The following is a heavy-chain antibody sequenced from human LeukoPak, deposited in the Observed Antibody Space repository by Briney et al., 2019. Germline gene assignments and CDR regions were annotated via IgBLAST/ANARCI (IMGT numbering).Heavy chain of an antibody. Sequence: SQTLSLTCTVSGGSISSYYWSWIRQPPGKGLEWIGYIYYSGSTNYNPSLKSRVTISVDTSKNQFSLKLSSVTAADTAVYYCARRDSSGWYYFDYWGQGTLVTVSS. V-gene: IGHV4-59*08. CDR3: ARRDSSGWYYFDY. CDR2: IYYSGST. CDR1: GGSISSYY. J-gene: IGHJ4*02. D-gene: IGHD6-19*01.